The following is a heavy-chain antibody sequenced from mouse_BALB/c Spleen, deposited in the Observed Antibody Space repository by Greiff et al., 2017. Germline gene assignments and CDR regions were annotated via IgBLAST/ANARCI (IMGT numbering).Heavy chain of an antibody. CDR1: GYPFPGSW. CDR3: ARRLRPQGYWYFDV. D-gene: IGHD1-2*01. V-gene: IGHV1S81*02. Sequence: QVQLQQPGAGLVRPGVSVKLSCRASGYPFPGSWMPWISQRPKQGLGRFGEINPSNGGTNYNEKFKSKATLTVDNSSSTAYMHLSSLTSEDSAVYYCARRLRPQGYWYFDVWGAGTTVTVSS. J-gene: IGHJ1*01. CDR2: INPSNGGT.